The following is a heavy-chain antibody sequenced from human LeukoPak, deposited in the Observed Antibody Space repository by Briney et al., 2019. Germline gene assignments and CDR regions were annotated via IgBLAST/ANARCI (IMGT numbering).Heavy chain of an antibody. Sequence: PGGSLRLSCAASGFSFCVFAMTWGPPAPGKGPGWVSTSKHSSVTTFNSEPVERRFTLYKYNAKNTLSPHMSSLSAEDTAVYYCAKGWSRGWLDHWGQGAMVSVSS. V-gene: IGHV3-23*01. J-gene: IGHJ4*02. CDR3: AKGWSRGWLDH. CDR1: GFSFCVFA. D-gene: IGHD6-19*01. CDR2: SKHSSVTT.